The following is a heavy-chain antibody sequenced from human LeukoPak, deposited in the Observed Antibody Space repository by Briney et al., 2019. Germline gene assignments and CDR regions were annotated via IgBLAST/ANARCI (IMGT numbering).Heavy chain of an antibody. V-gene: IGHV4-59*01. J-gene: IGHJ4*02. CDR2: IYSTGST. CDR3: ARVPISSHLLPQGYFDY. CDR1: GGSISGYY. Sequence: PSETLSLTCTVSGGSISGYYWSWVRQSPEKGLESIGFIYSTGSTSYNPPLRSRVTISIDTSQNQFYLRLTSVTAADTAVYYCARVPISSHLLPQGYFDYWGQGTLVTVSS. D-gene: IGHD3-22*01.